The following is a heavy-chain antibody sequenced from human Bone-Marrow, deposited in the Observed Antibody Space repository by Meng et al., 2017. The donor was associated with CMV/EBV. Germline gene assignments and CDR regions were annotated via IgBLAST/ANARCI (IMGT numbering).Heavy chain of an antibody. CDR1: GGSISSYY. Sequence: SETLSLTCTVSGGSISSYYWSWIRQPPGKGLEWIGYIYYSGSTNYNPSLKSRVTISVDTSENQFSLKLSSVTAADTAVYYCARDAPGDRPFDSVVVPATIPKTSRKFDPWGQGTLVTVSS. V-gene: IGHV4-59*12. J-gene: IGHJ5*02. CDR2: IYYSGST. CDR3: ARDAPGDRPFDSVVVPATIPKTSRKFDP. D-gene: IGHD2-2*02.